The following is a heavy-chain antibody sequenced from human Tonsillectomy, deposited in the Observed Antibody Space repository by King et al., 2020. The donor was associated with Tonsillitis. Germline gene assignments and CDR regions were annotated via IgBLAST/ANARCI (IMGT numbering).Heavy chain of an antibody. D-gene: IGHD6-13*01. CDR2: INPNSGGT. J-gene: IGHJ5*02. V-gene: IGHV1-2*02. CDR1: GYTFTGYY. Sequence: QLVQSGAEVKKPGASVKVSCKASGYTFTGYYMHWVRQAPGQGLEWMGWINPNSGGTNYAQKFQGRVTMTRDPSISTAYMELSRLTSDDAAVYSCAREGGVAAASSEAWFDPWGQGTLVTVSS. CDR3: AREGGVAAASSEAWFDP.